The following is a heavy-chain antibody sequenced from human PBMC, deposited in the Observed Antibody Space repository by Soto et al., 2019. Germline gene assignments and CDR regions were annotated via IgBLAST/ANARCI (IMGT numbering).Heavy chain of an antibody. J-gene: IGHJ4*02. V-gene: IGHV3-21*01. D-gene: IGHD6-6*01. CDR1: GFTFSSYS. CDR2: ISSSSSYI. CDR3: ARDLYSSSARYFDY. Sequence: EVQLVESGGGLVKPGGSLRLSCAASGFTFSSYSMNWVRQAPGKGLEWVSSISSSSSYIYYADSVKGRFTISRDNAKNSLYLQMNSLRAEDTAVYYCARDLYSSSARYFDYWGEGTVVTVSP.